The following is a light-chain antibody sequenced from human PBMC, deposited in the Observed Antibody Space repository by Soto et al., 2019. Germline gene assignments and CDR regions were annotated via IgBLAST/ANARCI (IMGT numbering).Light chain of an antibody. Sequence: QSVLTQPASVSGSPGQSITLSCTGTSSDVGGYNYVSWYQHHPGKAPKLMIYDVSNRPSGVSNRFSGSKSGNTASLSISGLQPEDEADYYCSSYRTSNTRQIVCGTGTKLTVL. CDR1: SSDVGGYNY. V-gene: IGLV2-14*03. CDR3: SSYRTSNTRQIV. CDR2: DVS. J-gene: IGLJ1*01.